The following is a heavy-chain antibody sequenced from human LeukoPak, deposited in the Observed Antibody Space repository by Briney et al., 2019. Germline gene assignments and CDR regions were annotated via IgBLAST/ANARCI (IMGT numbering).Heavy chain of an antibody. V-gene: IGHV1-24*01. D-gene: IGHD4-17*01. CDR1: GYTLTELS. CDR2: FDPEDGET. J-gene: IGHJ4*02. Sequence: ASVKVSCKVSGYTLTELSMHWVRQAPGKGLEWMGGFDPEDGETIYAQKFQGRVTMTEDTSTDTACMELNSLRSDDTAVYYCATDGSGDYLNHWGQGTLVTVSS. CDR3: ATDGSGDYLNH.